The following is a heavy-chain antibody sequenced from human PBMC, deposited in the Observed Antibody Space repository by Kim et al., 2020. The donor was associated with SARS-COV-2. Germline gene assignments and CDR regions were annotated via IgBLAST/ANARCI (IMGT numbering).Heavy chain of an antibody. CDR1: GFTFDDYG. CDR2: INWNGGST. Sequence: GGSLRLSCAASGFTFDDYGMSWVRQAPGKGLEWVSGINWNGGSTGYADSVKGRFTISRDNAKNSLYLQMNSLRAEDTALYHCARDGYCSGGSCLNPLDYWGQGTLVTVSS. V-gene: IGHV3-20*01. CDR3: ARDGYCSGGSCLNPLDY. D-gene: IGHD2-15*01. J-gene: IGHJ4*02.